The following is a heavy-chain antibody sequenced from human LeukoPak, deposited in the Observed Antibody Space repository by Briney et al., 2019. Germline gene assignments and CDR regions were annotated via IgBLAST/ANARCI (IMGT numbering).Heavy chain of an antibody. D-gene: IGHD2-15*01. CDR1: GFTLNMYS. Sequence: PGGSLRLSCAASGFTLNMYSMNWVRQAPGKGLEWVSYVSTSSSIIYYSDSVRGRFTISRDSATNSLSLQMNSLRVEDTAVYYCAREDGYCSGGSCYTWYYMDVWGKGTTVTVSS. J-gene: IGHJ6*03. V-gene: IGHV3-48*01. CDR2: VSTSSSII. CDR3: AREDGYCSGGSCYTWYYMDV.